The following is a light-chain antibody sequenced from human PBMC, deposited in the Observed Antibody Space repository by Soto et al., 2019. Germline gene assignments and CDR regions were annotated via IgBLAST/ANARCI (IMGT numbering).Light chain of an antibody. CDR1: QSISTS. CDR3: QQYDKYST. V-gene: IGKV1-5*01. CDR2: GAS. Sequence: DIQMTQSPSTLSASVGDTVTITCRASQSISTSLAWYQQKPGKAPNLLISGASTLEEGVPSRFSGSGSGTEFTLTVTRLQPDDFATYFCQQYDKYSTFGHGTKVDIK. J-gene: IGKJ1*01.